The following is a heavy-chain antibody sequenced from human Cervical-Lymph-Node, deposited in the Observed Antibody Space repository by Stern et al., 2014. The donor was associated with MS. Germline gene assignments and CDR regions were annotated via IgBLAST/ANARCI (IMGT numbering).Heavy chain of an antibody. CDR2: IKREGRAT. CDR1: GFTFSNYW. CDR3: TKDTFGPEDY. Sequence: EVQLVESGGGLVQPGGTLRLSCVASGFTFSNYWMHWVRQAPGKGLVWVARIKREGRATNHADSVKGRFSISRDNAKNTLYLEMNSLRAEDTAVYYCTKDTFGPEDYWGQGVSVTVSS. D-gene: IGHD3-16*01. J-gene: IGHJ4*02. V-gene: IGHV3-74*02.